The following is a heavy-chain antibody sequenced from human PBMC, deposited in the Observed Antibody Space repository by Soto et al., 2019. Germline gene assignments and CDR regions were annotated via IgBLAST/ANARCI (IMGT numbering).Heavy chain of an antibody. D-gene: IGHD3-10*01. CDR2: LYWDDDK. Sequence: QITLKESGPTLVKPTQTLTLTCTFSGFSLSTSGVGVAWIRQPPGKALEWLALLYWDDDKRYSPSLKSRLNITTDASNNQVVLTMTNMAPVDTATFYCAHTRSGAGDVFDIWGQGTMVTVSS. V-gene: IGHV2-5*02. J-gene: IGHJ3*02. CDR1: GFSLSTSGVG. CDR3: AHTRSGAGDVFDI.